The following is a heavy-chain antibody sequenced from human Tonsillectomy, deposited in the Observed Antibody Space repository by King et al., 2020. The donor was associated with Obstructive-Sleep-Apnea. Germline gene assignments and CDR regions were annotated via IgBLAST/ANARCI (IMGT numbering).Heavy chain of an antibody. CDR1: GFTFSSYA. Sequence: QLVQSGGGVVQPVRSLRLSCAASGFTFSSYAMPWVRHAPGKGLEGVAVISYCGSNKYFADTGQGLFTIYIDNSKNTLYQQMNSLRAEDTAVYYCARYTNYYDSSGYDFNWYFDLWGRGTLVTVSS. CDR2: ISYCGSNK. CDR3: ARYTNYYDSSGYDFNWYFDL. V-gene: IGHV3-30*04. D-gene: IGHD3-22*01. J-gene: IGHJ2*01.